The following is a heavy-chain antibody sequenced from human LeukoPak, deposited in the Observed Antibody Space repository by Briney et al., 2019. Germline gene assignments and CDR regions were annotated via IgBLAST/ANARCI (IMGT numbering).Heavy chain of an antibody. CDR2: ISTSSSYI. CDR3: ATEGAPEAAFDI. D-gene: IGHD7-27*01. V-gene: IGHV3-21*01. Sequence: GGSLRLSCAASGFSFSTYTMNWVRQAPGRGLEWVSPISTSSSYIYYADSLKGRFTISRDNAKNSLYLQMNSLRAEDAAVYYCATEGAPEAAFDIWGQGTMVTVSS. J-gene: IGHJ3*02. CDR1: GFSFSTYT.